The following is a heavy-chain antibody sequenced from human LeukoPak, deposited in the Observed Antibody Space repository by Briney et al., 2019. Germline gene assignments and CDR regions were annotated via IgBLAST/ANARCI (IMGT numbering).Heavy chain of an antibody. V-gene: IGHV1-24*01. Sequence: ASVKVSCKVSGYTLTELSMHWVRQAPGKGLEWMGGFDPEDGETIYAQKFQGRVTMTEDTSTDTAYMELSSLRSEDTAVYYCASRDPRIAAVGCDAFDIWGQGTMVTVSS. CDR1: GYTLTELS. J-gene: IGHJ3*02. D-gene: IGHD6-13*01. CDR2: FDPEDGET. CDR3: ASRDPRIAAVGCDAFDI.